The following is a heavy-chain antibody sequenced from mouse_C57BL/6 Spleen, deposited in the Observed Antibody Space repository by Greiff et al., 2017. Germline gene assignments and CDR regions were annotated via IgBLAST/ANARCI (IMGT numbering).Heavy chain of an antibody. CDR3: ARRGEGDWYFDV. Sequence: EVKVEESGGGLVKPGGSLKLSCAASGFTFSSYTMSWVRQTPEKRLEWVATISGGGGNTYYPDSVKGRFTISRDNAKNTLYLQMSSLRSEDTALYYCARRGEGDWYFDVWGTGTTVTVSS. J-gene: IGHJ1*03. V-gene: IGHV5-9*01. CDR2: ISGGGGNT. CDR1: GFTFSSYT.